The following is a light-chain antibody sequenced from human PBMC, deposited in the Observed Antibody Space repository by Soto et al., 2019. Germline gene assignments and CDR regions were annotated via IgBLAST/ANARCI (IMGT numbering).Light chain of an antibody. CDR3: QAWDSSTGV. Sequence: SYELTQPPSVSVSPGQTASITSSGDKLGDKYACWYQQKPGQSPVLVIYQDSKRPSGIPERFSASNSGNTATLTISGTQAMDEADYYCQAWDSSTGVFGGWTKLTVL. J-gene: IGLJ2*01. V-gene: IGLV3-1*01. CDR1: KLGDKY. CDR2: QDS.